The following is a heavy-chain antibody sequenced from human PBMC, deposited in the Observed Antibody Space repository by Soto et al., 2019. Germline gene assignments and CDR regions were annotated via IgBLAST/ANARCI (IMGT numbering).Heavy chain of an antibody. J-gene: IGHJ5*02. CDR3: ARGATVTITS. D-gene: IGHD4-17*01. CDR2: IKQDGSEK. V-gene: IGHV3-7*04. CDR1: GFSFSSYW. Sequence: EVQLVESGGGLAQPGGSLRLSCAASGFSFSSYWMTWVRQAPGKGLEWVANIKQDGSEKYYVDSVKGRFTISRDNAKSSLYLQMNSLGPEDTAVYYCARGATVTITSWGQGTLVTVSS.